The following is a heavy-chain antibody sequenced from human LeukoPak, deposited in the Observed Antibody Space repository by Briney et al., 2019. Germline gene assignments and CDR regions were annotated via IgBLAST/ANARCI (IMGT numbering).Heavy chain of an antibody. V-gene: IGHV3-23*01. CDR2: IVASGDTT. Sequence: GGSLRLSCAASGFTFSSYAMSWARQAPGKGLEWVSAIVASGDTTYSADSVKGRFTISRDNSKNTLYLLMNSLRAEDAAVYYCARCNAASCYSNLDYWGQGTLVTVSS. D-gene: IGHD2-15*01. CDR3: ARCNAASCYSNLDY. J-gene: IGHJ4*02. CDR1: GFTFSSYA.